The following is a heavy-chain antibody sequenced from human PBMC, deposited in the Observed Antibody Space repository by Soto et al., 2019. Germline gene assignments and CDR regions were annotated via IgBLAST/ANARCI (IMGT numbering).Heavy chain of an antibody. CDR3: ARLVGATYFDF. Sequence: SETLSLTCAVSGGSFSSRKWWSWVRQSPGKGLEWIAEISHSGSTNYNPSLKSRATISIDNSKNEISLNLSSVTAADTAVYYCARLVGATYFDFWGQGTPVTVSS. CDR1: GGSFSSRKW. D-gene: IGHD1-26*01. J-gene: IGHJ4*02. V-gene: IGHV4-4*02. CDR2: ISHSGST.